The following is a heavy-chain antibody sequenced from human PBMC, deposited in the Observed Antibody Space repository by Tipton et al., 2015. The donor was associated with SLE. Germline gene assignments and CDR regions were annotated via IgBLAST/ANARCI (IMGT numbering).Heavy chain of an antibody. CDR1: GFNFVDYG. Sequence: SLRLSCTASGFNFVDYGMSWVRQAPGKGLEWLGFIRSKGYGGTTEYAASVKGRFTISRDNSKSIAYLQMNSLKSEDTAVYYCSRVSLLTTSGYGGYWGQGTLLTVSS. J-gene: IGHJ4*02. CDR3: SRVSLLTTSGYGGY. V-gene: IGHV3-49*04. D-gene: IGHD5-12*01. CDR2: IRSKGYGGTT.